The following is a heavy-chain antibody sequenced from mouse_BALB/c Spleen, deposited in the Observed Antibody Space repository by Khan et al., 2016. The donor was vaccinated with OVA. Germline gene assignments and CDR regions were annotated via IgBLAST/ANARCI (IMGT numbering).Heavy chain of an antibody. CDR3: TRSGWAAFAY. CDR2: INPNNGVT. V-gene: IGHV1S81*02. CDR1: GYTFTSYY. D-gene: IGHD1-1*02. J-gene: IGHJ3*01. Sequence: QVQLQQSGAELVKPGASVKLSCKASGYTFTSYYMYWVKQRPGQGLEWIGGINPNNGVTDFNEKFKSKATLTVDKSSRTAYMQLSSLTSEDSAVYYCTRSGWAAFAYWGQGTLVTVSA.